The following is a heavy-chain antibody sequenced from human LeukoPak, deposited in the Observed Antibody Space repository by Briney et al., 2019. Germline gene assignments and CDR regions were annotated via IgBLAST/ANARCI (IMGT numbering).Heavy chain of an antibody. Sequence: QTGGSLRLSCAASGFTFSSYAMHWVRQAPGKGLEWVAVISYDGSNKYYADSVKGRFTISRDNAKNSVYLQMNSLRVEDTAIYYCARGYGSGIFYSWGQGALVTVSS. J-gene: IGHJ5*01. V-gene: IGHV3-30*04. CDR3: ARGYGSGIFYS. D-gene: IGHD3-10*01. CDR2: ISYDGSNK. CDR1: GFTFSSYA.